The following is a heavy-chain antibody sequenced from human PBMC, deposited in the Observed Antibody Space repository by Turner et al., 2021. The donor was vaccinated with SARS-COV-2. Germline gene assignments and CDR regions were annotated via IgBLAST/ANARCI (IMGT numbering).Heavy chain of an antibody. V-gene: IGHV3-21*01. J-gene: IGHJ3*02. CDR2: ISSSSSYI. D-gene: IGHD3-22*01. Sequence: EVQLVESGGGLVKPGGSLRLSCAASGLTFRSYSMNWVRQAPGKGLEWVSSISSSSSYIYYADSVKGRFTISRDNAKNSLFLQMNSLRAEDTAVYYCARARWHYYDSSGYYPDAFDIWGQGTMVTVSS. CDR1: GLTFRSYS. CDR3: ARARWHYYDSSGYYPDAFDI.